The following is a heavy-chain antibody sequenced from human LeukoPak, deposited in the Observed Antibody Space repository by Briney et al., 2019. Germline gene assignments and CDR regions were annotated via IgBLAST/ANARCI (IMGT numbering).Heavy chain of an antibody. CDR3: AKGSSSWSNADAFDI. CDR2: ISGSGGST. CDR1: GFTFSDYY. D-gene: IGHD6-13*01. Sequence: PGGSLRLSCAGSGFTFSDYYMSWIRQAPGKGLEWVSAISGSGGSTYYADSVKGRFTISRDNSKNTLYLQMNSLRAEDTAVYYCAKGSSSWSNADAFDIWGQGTMVTVSS. V-gene: IGHV3-23*01. J-gene: IGHJ3*02.